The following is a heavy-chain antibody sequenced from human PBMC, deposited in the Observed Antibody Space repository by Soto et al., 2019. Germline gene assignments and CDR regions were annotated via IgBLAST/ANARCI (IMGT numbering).Heavy chain of an antibody. CDR1: GGTFSSYA. V-gene: IGHV1-69*12. CDR2: IIPIFGTA. CDR3: ARGTSIAARRYYYYGMDV. J-gene: IGHJ6*02. D-gene: IGHD6-6*01. Sequence: QVQLVQSGAEVKKPGSSVKVSCKASGGTFSSYAISWVRQAPGQGLEWMGGIIPIFGTANYAQKFQGRVTITADESTSTAYMELSSLRSEDTAVYYCARGTSIAARRYYYYGMDVWGQGTTVTVCS.